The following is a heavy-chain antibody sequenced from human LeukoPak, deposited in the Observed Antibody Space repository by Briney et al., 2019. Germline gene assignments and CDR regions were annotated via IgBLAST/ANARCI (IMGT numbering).Heavy chain of an antibody. D-gene: IGHD4-17*01. J-gene: IGHJ4*02. V-gene: IGHV3-30*18. CDR3: AKGVPYTVTRNLDY. CDR2: ISYDGSNK. CDR1: GFTFSSYG. Sequence: GGSPRLSCAASGFTFSSYGMHWVRQAPGKGLEWVAVISYDGSNKYYADSVKGRFTISRDNSKNTLYLQMNSLRAEDTAVYYCAKGVPYTVTRNLDYWGQGTLVTVSS.